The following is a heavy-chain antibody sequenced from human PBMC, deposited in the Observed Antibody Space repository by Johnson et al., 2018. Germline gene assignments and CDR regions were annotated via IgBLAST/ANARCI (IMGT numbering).Heavy chain of an antibody. V-gene: IGHV3-7*01. J-gene: IGHJ6*03. CDR1: GFSFSTYW. CDR2: IKQDGSEK. Sequence: VQLQESGGGLVQPGGSLRLSCAASGFSFSTYWMSWVRQAPGKGLEWVANIKQDGSEKYYVDSVKGRFTVSRDNARNSLYLQMNSLRAEDTAVYYCASYYYYYMDVWGKGTTVTVSS. CDR3: ASYYYYYMDV.